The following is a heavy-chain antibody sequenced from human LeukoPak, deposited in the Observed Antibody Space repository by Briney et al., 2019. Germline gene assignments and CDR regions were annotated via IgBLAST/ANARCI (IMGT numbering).Heavy chain of an antibody. J-gene: IGHJ3*02. V-gene: IGHV4-4*02. CDR1: GGSISSGNW. CDR3: ARMYSSGYSGAFDI. D-gene: IGHD3-22*01. CDR2: MYYSGST. Sequence: PSETLSLTCGVSGGSISSGNWWSWIRQPPGKGLEWIGSMYYSGSTYYNPSLKSRVTISVDTSKNQFSLKLSSVTAADTAVYYCARMYSSGYSGAFDIWGQGTMVTVSS.